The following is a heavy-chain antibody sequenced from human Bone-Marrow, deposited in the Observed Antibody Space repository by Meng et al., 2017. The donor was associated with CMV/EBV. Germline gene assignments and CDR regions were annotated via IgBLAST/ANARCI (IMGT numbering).Heavy chain of an antibody. CDR1: GYTFTGYY. Sequence: ASVQVPCKASGYTFTGYYMHWMRQAPGQGLEWMGWINPNSGGTNYAQKFQGRVTMTRDTSISTAYMELSRLRSDDTAVYYCARAYAGTTYYDYGMDVWGKGTTVTVSS. V-gene: IGHV1-2*02. CDR3: ARAYAGTTYYDYGMDV. J-gene: IGHJ6*04. CDR2: INPNSGGT. D-gene: IGHD1/OR15-1a*01.